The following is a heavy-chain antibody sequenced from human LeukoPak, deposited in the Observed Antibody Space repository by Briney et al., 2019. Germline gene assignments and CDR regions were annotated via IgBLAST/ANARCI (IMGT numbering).Heavy chain of an antibody. CDR2: ISSSSSTI. D-gene: IGHD6-13*01. Sequence: GGSLRLSCAASGFTLSSYAMSWVRQAPGKGLEWVSYISSSSSTIYYADSVKGRFTVSRDNAKNSLYLQMISLRDEDTAVYYCARVLWLQPFDGMDVWGQGTTVTVSS. V-gene: IGHV3-48*02. J-gene: IGHJ6*02. CDR1: GFTLSSYA. CDR3: ARVLWLQPFDGMDV.